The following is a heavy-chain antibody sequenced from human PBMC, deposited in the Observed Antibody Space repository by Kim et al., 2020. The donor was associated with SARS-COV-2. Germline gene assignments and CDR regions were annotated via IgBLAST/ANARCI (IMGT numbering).Heavy chain of an antibody. J-gene: IGHJ4*02. D-gene: IGHD6-13*01. Sequence: YAQKFQERVTITRDMSTSTAYMELSSLRSEDTAVYYCAVIAAAGTYQIDYWGQGTLVTVSS. V-gene: IGHV1-58*01. CDR3: AVIAAAGTYQIDY.